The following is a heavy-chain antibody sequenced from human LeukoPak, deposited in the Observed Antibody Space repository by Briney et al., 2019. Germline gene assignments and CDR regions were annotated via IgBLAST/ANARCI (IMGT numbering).Heavy chain of an antibody. CDR2: ITGSIYFSGST. V-gene: IGHV4-59*01. D-gene: IGHD3-10*01. Sequence: SETLSLTCTVSGGSISNYYWNWIQQPPGKGLEWIGYITGSIYFSGSTSYDPSLESRVTISVDTSKNQFSLTLNSVTAADTAVYYCARDSRDYGSGSYWDVWGQGTPVTVSS. CDR3: ARDSRDYGSGSYWDV. CDR1: GGSISNYY. J-gene: IGHJ6*02.